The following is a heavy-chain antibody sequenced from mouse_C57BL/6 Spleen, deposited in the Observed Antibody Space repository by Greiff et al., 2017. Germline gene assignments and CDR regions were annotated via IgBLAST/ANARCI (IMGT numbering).Heavy chain of an antibody. V-gene: IGHV14-3*01. CDR2: IDPANGTT. J-gene: IGHJ1*03. CDR3: AYYGSSSLYWYFDV. Sequence: VQLQQSVAELVRPWASVKLSCTASGFNFKNTYMHWVKQRPEQGLEWLGRIDPANGTTKYAPKFPGKATITADTSSNTAYLLRSSLTSEDTAIYYCAYYGSSSLYWYFDVWGTGTTVTVSS. CDR1: GFNFKNTY. D-gene: IGHD1-1*01.